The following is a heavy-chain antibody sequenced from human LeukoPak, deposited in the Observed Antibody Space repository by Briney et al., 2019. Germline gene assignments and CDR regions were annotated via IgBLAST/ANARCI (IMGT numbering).Heavy chain of an antibody. CDR1: GFTFGDYY. Sequence: VKPGGSLRLSCAASGFTFGDYYMSWIRQAPGKGLEWVSYISSSGSTIYYADSVKGRFTISRDNAKNSLYPQMNSLRAEDTAVYYCARGLDYDILTGYYTPFDYWGQGTLVTVSS. J-gene: IGHJ4*02. D-gene: IGHD3-9*01. V-gene: IGHV3-11*01. CDR3: ARGLDYDILTGYYTPFDY. CDR2: ISSSGSTI.